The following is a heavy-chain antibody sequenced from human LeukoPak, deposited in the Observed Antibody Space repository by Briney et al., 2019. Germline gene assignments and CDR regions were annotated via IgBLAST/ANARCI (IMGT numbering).Heavy chain of an antibody. Sequence: PSETLSLTCTVSGGSMSSYYWSWIRQPPGKGLQWIGYIYYSGSTNYNPSLKSRVTISVDTSKNQFSLKLTSMTAADTAVYYCASGGYYDSSGYYYPSYYFDYWGQGTLVTVSS. CDR1: GGSMSSYY. D-gene: IGHD3-22*01. CDR3: ASGGYYDSSGYYYPSYYFDY. CDR2: IYYSGST. J-gene: IGHJ4*02. V-gene: IGHV4-59*01.